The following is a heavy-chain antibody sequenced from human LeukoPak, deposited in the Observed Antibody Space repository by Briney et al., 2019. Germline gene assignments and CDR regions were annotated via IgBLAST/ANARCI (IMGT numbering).Heavy chain of an antibody. J-gene: IGHJ4*02. Sequence: GGSLRLTCAASGFTFTSYWMSWVRQAPGKGLEWVANIKQDGSEKYYVDSVKGRFTISRDNDKNSLYLQMNSLRAEDTAVYYCARNLYGSYYDFRQGGQGTLVTVSS. D-gene: IGHD1-26*01. V-gene: IGHV3-7*01. CDR3: ARNLYGSYYDFRQ. CDR2: IKQDGSEK. CDR1: GFTFTSYW.